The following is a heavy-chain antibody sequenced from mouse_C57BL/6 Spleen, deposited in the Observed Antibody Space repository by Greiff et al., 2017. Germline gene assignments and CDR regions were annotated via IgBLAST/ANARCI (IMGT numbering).Heavy chain of an antibody. Sequence: EVKLVESGGGLVKPGGSLKLSCAASGFTFSSYAMSLVRPTPEKRLVWVATISDGGSYTYYPDNVKGRVTISRDNAKNNLCLQVSHLKSEDTAMYYCDRRTGFHAMDYWGQGTSVTVSS. CDR3: DRRTGFHAMDY. V-gene: IGHV5-4*03. CDR1: GFTFSSYA. J-gene: IGHJ4*01. CDR2: ISDGGSYT. D-gene: IGHD4-1*01.